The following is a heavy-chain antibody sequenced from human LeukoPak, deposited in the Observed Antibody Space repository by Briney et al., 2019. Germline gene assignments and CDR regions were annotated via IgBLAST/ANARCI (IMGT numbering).Heavy chain of an antibody. V-gene: IGHV3-21*01. CDR2: ISSSSSYI. CDR1: GFTFSSYS. Sequence: GGSLRLSCAASGFTFSSYSMNWVRQAPGKGLEWVSFISSSSSYIYYADSVKGRFTISRDNAKNSLYLQMNSLRAEDTAVYYSARGEYGSGSYHIDYWGQGTLVTVSS. CDR3: ARGEYGSGSYHIDY. D-gene: IGHD3-10*01. J-gene: IGHJ4*02.